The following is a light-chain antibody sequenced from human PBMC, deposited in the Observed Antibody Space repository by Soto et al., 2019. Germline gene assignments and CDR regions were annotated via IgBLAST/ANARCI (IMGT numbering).Light chain of an antibody. J-gene: IGKJ5*01. Sequence: DFVMTESPLSLPVPLGQPASISRGSNQSQVHSDGIAYFSWFQQKPGRSPRRXIYKVSNRDSGVPARFRGSGSGTDFALKISRVEAEDVGVYYCMQGTHWPITFGQGTRLEIK. V-gene: IGKV2-30*02. CDR1: QSQVHSDGIAY. CDR3: MQGTHWPIT. CDR2: KVS.